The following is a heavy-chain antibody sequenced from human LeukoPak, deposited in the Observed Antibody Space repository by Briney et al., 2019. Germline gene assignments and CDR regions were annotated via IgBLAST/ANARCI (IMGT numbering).Heavy chain of an antibody. Sequence: GGSLRLSCAASGFTFSSYAMSWVRQAPGKGLEWVSAISGSGGSTYYADSVKGRFTISRDNSKNTLYLQMNSLRAEDTAVYYCAKDGYYDSSGGADYWGQGTLVTVSS. J-gene: IGHJ4*02. D-gene: IGHD3-22*01. CDR2: ISGSGGST. V-gene: IGHV3-23*01. CDR3: AKDGYYDSSGGADY. CDR1: GFTFSSYA.